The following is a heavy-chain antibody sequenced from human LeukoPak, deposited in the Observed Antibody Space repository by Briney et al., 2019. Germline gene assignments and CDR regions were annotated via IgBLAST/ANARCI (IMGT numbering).Heavy chain of an antibody. CDR2: ISGSGGST. V-gene: IGHV3-23*01. D-gene: IGHD5-12*01. CDR1: GFTFSSYA. J-gene: IGHJ4*02. CDR3: AKGGHSGYVRPRNFDY. Sequence: GGSLRLSCAASGFTFSSYAMSWVRQAPGKGLEWVSAISGSGGSTYYADSVKGRFTISRDNSKNTLYLQMNSLRAEDTAVYYCAKGGHSGYVRPRNFDYWGQGTLVTVSS.